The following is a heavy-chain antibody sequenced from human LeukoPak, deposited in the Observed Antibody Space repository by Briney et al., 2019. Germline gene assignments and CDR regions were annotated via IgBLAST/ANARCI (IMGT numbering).Heavy chain of an antibody. Sequence: SETLSLTCTVSGGSISSYYWSWIRQPPGKGLEWIGYIYYSGSTNYNPSLKSRVTISVDTSKNQFSLKLSSETAADTAVYYCARGWGSSWFDYWGQGTLVTVSS. CDR2: IYYSGST. D-gene: IGHD6-13*01. V-gene: IGHV4-59*01. CDR3: ARGWGSSWFDY. CDR1: GGSISSYY. J-gene: IGHJ4*02.